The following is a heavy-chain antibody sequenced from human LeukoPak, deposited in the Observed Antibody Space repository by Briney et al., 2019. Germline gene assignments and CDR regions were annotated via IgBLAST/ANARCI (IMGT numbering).Heavy chain of an antibody. D-gene: IGHD6-6*01. CDR2: IYTSGST. CDR1: GGSISSGSYY. Sequence: SQTLSLTCTVSGGSISSGSYYWSWIRQPAGKGLEWIGRIYTSGSTNYNPSLKSRVTISVDTPKNQFSLKLSSVTAADTAVYYCARDPEEYSSSYYGMDVWGQGTTVTVSS. J-gene: IGHJ6*02. CDR3: ARDPEEYSSSYYGMDV. V-gene: IGHV4-61*02.